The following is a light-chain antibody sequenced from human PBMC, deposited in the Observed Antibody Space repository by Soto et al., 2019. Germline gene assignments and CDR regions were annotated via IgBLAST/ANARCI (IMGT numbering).Light chain of an antibody. CDR3: QYYSYSPIT. V-gene: IGKV3-11*01. CDR2: AAS. Sequence: LTQSPSSLSSSLGERATLSCRARQSVSSSLGWYQQTPGQAPRLLIHAASSRATGIPDRFSGSGSGTDFTLTISRLEPEDFAVYYCQYYSYSPITFGQGTRLEIK. J-gene: IGKJ5*01. CDR1: QSVSSS.